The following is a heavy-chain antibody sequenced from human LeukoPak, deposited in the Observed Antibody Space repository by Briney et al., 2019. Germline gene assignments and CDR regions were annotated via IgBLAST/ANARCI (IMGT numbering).Heavy chain of an antibody. D-gene: IGHD6-13*01. CDR3: ARGISSWYEFDY. CDR2: IYHSGST. CDR1: GYSISSGYY. Sequence: PSETLSLTCAVSGYSISSGYYWGWIRQPPGKGLEWIGSIYHSGSTYYNPSLKSRVTISVDTSKNQFSLKLSSVTAADTAVYYCARGISSWYEFDYWGQGTLVTVSS. J-gene: IGHJ4*02. V-gene: IGHV4-38-2*01.